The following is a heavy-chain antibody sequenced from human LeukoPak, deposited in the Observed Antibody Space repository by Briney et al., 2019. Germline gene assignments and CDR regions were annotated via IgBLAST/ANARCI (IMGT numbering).Heavy chain of an antibody. J-gene: IGHJ4*02. Sequence: PSETLSLTCTVSGGSISSYYWSWIRQPAGKGLEWIWRIYTSGSTNYNPSLKSRVTMSVDTSKNQFSLKLSSVTAADTAVYYCARGGSGWSRFLYYFDYWGQGTLVTVSS. CDR1: GGSISSYY. CDR2: IYTSGST. CDR3: ARGGSGWSRFLYYFDY. D-gene: IGHD6-19*01. V-gene: IGHV4-4*07.